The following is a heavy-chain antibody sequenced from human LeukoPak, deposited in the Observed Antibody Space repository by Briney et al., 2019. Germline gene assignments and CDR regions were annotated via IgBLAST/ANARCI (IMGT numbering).Heavy chain of an antibody. V-gene: IGHV1-3*01. Sequence: ASVKVSCKASGYTFTSYAIHWVRQAPGQRLEWMGWISAGNGNTKYSQNFQGGVTFISNTSATTAFMGLSSLRSEDAAVYYCARDSGSGNNDYWGQGTLVTVS. D-gene: IGHD1-26*01. CDR2: ISAGNGNT. CDR3: ARDSGSGNNDY. J-gene: IGHJ4*02. CDR1: GYTFTSYA.